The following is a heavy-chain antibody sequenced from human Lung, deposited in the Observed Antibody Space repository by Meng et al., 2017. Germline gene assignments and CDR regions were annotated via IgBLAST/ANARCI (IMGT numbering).Heavy chain of an antibody. Sequence: QVPVVQFGAEVMEPGSSVKVSCQALGGIFSNYVIGWVRQAPGQGLEWMGGINAVFGTTNYEQKFQGRVTITTDESTSTVYMELTRLTSEDTAVYFCARKAGNCISTTCYSLDYWGQGTLVTVSS. V-gene: IGHV1-69*01. CDR3: ARKAGNCISTTCYSLDY. CDR1: GGIFSNYV. CDR2: INAVFGTT. J-gene: IGHJ4*02. D-gene: IGHD2-2*01.